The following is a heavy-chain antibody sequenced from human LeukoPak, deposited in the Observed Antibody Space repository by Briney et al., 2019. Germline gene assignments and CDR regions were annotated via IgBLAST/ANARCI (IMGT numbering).Heavy chain of an antibody. CDR1: GGSFSGYY. CDR3: ARETLDGYPDY. CDR2: INHSGST. Sequence: SETLSLTCAVYGGSFSGYYWSWIRQPPGKGLEWIGEINHSGSTNYNPSLKSRVTISVDTSKNQFSLKLSSVTAADTAVYYCARETLDGYPDYWGQGTLVTVSS. J-gene: IGHJ4*02. V-gene: IGHV4-34*01. D-gene: IGHD5-24*01.